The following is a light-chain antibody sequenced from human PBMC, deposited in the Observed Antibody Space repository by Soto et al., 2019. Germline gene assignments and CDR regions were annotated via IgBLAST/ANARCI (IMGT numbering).Light chain of an antibody. J-gene: IGKJ5*01. Sequence: EIVMTQSPAALSVSPGERATLYCRASQSVNSNYLARYQQKPGQAPRLLIYGISKRATDIPDRFSGSGSGTEFTLTISSLQPEDFATYYCQQHGQWPITFGQGTRLEI. V-gene: IGKV3D-15*01. CDR1: QSVNSN. CDR2: GIS. CDR3: QQHGQWPIT.